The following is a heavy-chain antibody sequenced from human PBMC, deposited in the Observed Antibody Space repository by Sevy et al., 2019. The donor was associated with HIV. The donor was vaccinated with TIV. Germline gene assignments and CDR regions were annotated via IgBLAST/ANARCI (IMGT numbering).Heavy chain of an antibody. Sequence: GGSLRLSCAASGFTFSNYAMSWVRQAPGKGLEWVSLISGSGGNSYCADSVKGRFTISGDNSKNTLYLQMNSLRAEDTAVYHCAKDRYCSGGRCPYDAVDIWGQGTMVTVSS. CDR3: AKDRYCSGGRCPYDAVDI. V-gene: IGHV3-23*01. CDR1: GFTFSNYA. J-gene: IGHJ3*02. CDR2: ISGSGGNS. D-gene: IGHD2-15*01.